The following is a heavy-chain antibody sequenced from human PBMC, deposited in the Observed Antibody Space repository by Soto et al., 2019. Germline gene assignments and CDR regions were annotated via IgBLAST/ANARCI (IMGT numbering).Heavy chain of an antibody. CDR3: ARVLSSSSPGGYYYYYMDV. CDR1: GFTFSSYS. D-gene: IGHD6-6*01. Sequence: GGSLRLSCAASGFTFSSYSMNWVRQATGKGLEWVSSISSSSSYIYYADSVKGRFTISRDNAKNSLYLQMNSLRAEDTAVYYCARVLSSSSPGGYYYYYMDVWGKGTTVTVSS. V-gene: IGHV3-21*01. CDR2: ISSSSSYI. J-gene: IGHJ6*03.